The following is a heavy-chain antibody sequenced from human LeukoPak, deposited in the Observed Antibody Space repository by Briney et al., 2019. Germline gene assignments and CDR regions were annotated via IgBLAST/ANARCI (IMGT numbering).Heavy chain of an antibody. D-gene: IGHD3/OR15-3a*01. CDR1: GGSFSGYF. CDR2: ITDAGST. V-gene: IGHV4-34*01. Sequence: SETLSLTCDVSGGSFSGYFWTWIRQSPGRGLEWIGDITDAGSTNHIPSLKSRVTMSADTAKSQFSLNLTSVTAADTALYFCARGWGWTGYGMDVWGQGTTVTVSS. CDR3: ARGWGWTGYGMDV. J-gene: IGHJ6*02.